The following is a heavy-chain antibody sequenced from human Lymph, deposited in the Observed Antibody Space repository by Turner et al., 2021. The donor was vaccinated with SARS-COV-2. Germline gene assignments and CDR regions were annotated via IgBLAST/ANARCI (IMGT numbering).Heavy chain of an antibody. CDR3: ARYASGGYFYYGMDV. J-gene: IGHJ6*02. Sequence: VQLVESGGGVVQPGRSLRLSCAASGFTFSTYAIYWVRQAPGKGLGWVAVISYDGSNKYYADSVKGRFTISRDNSKNTLYLQMNSLRAEDTAVYYCARYASGGYFYYGMDVWGQGTTVTVSS. D-gene: IGHD3-10*01. CDR2: ISYDGSNK. V-gene: IGHV3-30*04. CDR1: GFTFSTYA.